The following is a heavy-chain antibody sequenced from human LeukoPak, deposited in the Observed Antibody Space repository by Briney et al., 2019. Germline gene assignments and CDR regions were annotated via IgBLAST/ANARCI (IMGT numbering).Heavy chain of an antibody. D-gene: IGHD3-22*01. Sequence: SETLSLTCTVSGGSISSYYWSWIRQPAWKGLEWIGRIYTSGSTNYNPSLKSRVTMSVDTSKNQFSLKLSSVTAADTAVYYCARDKYYYDSSGSIRFDYWGQGTLVTVSS. CDR2: IYTSGST. V-gene: IGHV4-4*07. J-gene: IGHJ4*02. CDR1: GGSISSYY. CDR3: ARDKYYYDSSGSIRFDY.